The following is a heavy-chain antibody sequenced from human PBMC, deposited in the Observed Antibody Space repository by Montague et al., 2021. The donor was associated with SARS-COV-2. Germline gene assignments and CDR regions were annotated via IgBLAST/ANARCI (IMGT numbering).Heavy chain of an antibody. CDR3: AGLKRPFDSSDSPSAFDF. CDR1: GGSITNNIDY. Sequence: SETLSLTCTVSGGSITNNIDYWAWIRQPPGKGLEWIGSIYYTGNTYYNPTLKSRVTISAVTSKNHLTLKLSSVTAAETAVYDCAGLKRPFDSSDSPSAFDFWGQGTKVTVSS. D-gene: IGHD3-22*01. CDR2: IYYTGNT. V-gene: IGHV4-39*02. J-gene: IGHJ3*01.